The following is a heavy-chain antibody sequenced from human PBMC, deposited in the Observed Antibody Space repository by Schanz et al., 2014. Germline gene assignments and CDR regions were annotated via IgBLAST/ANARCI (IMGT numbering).Heavy chain of an antibody. D-gene: IGHD2-15*01. CDR2: ISSSGSYI. J-gene: IGHJ4*02. CDR3: ARDRGYCSGGSCLTFDY. Sequence: EVRLVESGGGLVQPGGSLRLSCEASEFTFSSYKMNWVRQAPGKGLEWVSSISSSGSYIHYADSVKGRFTISRDNAKNTLYLQMNSLRAEDTAVYYCARDRGYCSGGSCLTFDYWGQGTLVTVSS. V-gene: IGHV3-21*02. CDR1: EFTFSSYK.